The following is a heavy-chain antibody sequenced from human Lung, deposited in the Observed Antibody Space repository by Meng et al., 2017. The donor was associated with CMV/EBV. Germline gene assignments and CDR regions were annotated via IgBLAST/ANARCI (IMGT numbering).Heavy chain of an antibody. CDR2: ISSSSSYV. CDR1: RFSSYT. J-gene: IGHJ4*02. CDR3: AREGYDYDSGSYYYYFDH. D-gene: IGHD3-10*01. V-gene: IGHV3-21*01. Sequence: GGSLRLSCAASRFSSYTLNWVRQAPGKGLEWVSSISSSSSYVYYADSVKGRFTISRDNAKNSLYLQMNSLRAEDTAVYYCAREGYDYDSGSYYYYFDHWGQGSLVTVSS.